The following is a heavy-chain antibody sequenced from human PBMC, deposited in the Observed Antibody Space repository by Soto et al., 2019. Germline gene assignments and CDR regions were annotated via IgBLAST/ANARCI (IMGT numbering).Heavy chain of an antibody. CDR1: GFTFSSFG. D-gene: IGHD6-13*01. Sequence: PGGSQRLSCAASGFTFSSFGMHWVRQAPGKGLEWVSLIWYDGSKKSYGDSVKGRFTISRDNSKNTLYLQMNSLRVEDTAVYYCAKGASGYSSTWYRYWGQGTLVTVSS. J-gene: IGHJ4*02. V-gene: IGHV3-33*06. CDR2: IWYDGSKK. CDR3: AKGASGYSSTWYRY.